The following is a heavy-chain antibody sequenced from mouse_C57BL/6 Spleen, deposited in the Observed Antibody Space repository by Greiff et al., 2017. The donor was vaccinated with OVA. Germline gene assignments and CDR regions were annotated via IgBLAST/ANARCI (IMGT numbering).Heavy chain of an antibody. J-gene: IGHJ2*01. CDR1: GYTFTSYW. V-gene: IGHV1-53*01. CDR3: ARGDGYYPLYYFDY. CDR2: INPSNGGT. Sequence: QVQLQQPGTELVKPGASVKLSCKASGYTFTSYWMHWVKQRPGQGLEWIGNINPSNGGTNYNEKFKSKATLTVDKSSNTAYMQLSSLKSEDTAVYYGARGDGYYPLYYFDYWGQGTTLTVSS. D-gene: IGHD2-3*01.